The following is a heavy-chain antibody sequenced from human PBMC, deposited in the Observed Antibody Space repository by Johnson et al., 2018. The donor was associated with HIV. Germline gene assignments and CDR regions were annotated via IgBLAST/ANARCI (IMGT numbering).Heavy chain of an antibody. CDR2: ISYDGSNK. J-gene: IGHJ3*02. CDR3: AKDRGLSAFDI. D-gene: IGHD3-10*01. CDR1: GFTFSSYG. Sequence: QVQLVESGGGVVQPGRSLRLSCAASGFTFSSYGMHWVRQAPGKGLEWVAVISYDGSNKYYADSVKGRFTISRDNSKNTLYLQINSLRAEDTAVYYCAKDRGLSAFDIWGQGTMVTVSS. V-gene: IGHV3-30*18.